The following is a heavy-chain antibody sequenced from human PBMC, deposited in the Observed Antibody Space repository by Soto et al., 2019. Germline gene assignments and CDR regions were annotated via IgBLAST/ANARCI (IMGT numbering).Heavy chain of an antibody. CDR1: GYTFTRNG. CDR2: ISPNSGNI. V-gene: IGHV1-18*01. Sequence: QVHLVQSGAEVKKPGASVNVSCKTSGYTFTRNGISWVRQAPGQGLEWMGWISPNSGNIKYAQKLQGRVIMTTDTSTSTAYMELRSPRSDATAVYYCVKDRDSNTWPSRDVWGPGTTVTVSS. D-gene: IGHD3-22*01. J-gene: IGHJ6*02. CDR3: VKDRDSNTWPSRDV.